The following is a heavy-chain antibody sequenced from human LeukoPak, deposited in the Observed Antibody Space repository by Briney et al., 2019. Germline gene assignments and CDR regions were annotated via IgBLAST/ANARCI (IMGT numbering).Heavy chain of an antibody. Sequence: GGSLRLSCAASGFTFSGYLMHWVRQAPGKGLVWVSRVATGGTGPSYADSVKGRFTISRDNAKNTLYLQMSSLSAEDTAVYFCARDMGPYGGSPGASWGQGTLVTVSS. J-gene: IGHJ5*02. CDR2: VATGGTGP. CDR3: ARDMGPYGGSPGAS. V-gene: IGHV3-74*01. CDR1: GFTFSGYL. D-gene: IGHD4-23*01.